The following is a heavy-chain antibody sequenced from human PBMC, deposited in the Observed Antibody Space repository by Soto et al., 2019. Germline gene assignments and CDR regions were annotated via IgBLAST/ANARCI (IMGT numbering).Heavy chain of an antibody. D-gene: IGHD3-10*01. Sequence: QVQLQESGPGLVEPSETLSLTCTVSGDSISSYNLAWIRQPPGKGLEWIGYFRSGGGTSYNPSLKSRVAISAATSMKQFSLRLSSVTAADSAVYYCVRQGIGVLHGLVDVWGQGTTVTVSS. CDR2: FRSGGGT. V-gene: IGHV4-59*08. CDR1: GDSISSYN. J-gene: IGHJ6*02. CDR3: VRQGIGVLHGLVDV.